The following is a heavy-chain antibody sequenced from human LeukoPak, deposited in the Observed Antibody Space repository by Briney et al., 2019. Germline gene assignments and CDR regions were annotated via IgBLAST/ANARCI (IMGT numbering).Heavy chain of an antibody. Sequence: PSETLSLTCTVSGGSISSSSYYWGWLRQPPGKGLEGIGSIYYSGSTYYNPSLKSRVTISVDTTKNHFSLKLSSVTAADTAVYYCADGSGYYYYFDYWGQGTLVTVSS. D-gene: IGHD3-22*01. CDR2: IYYSGST. J-gene: IGHJ4*02. V-gene: IGHV4-39*02. CDR1: GGSISSSSYY. CDR3: ADGSGYYYYFDY.